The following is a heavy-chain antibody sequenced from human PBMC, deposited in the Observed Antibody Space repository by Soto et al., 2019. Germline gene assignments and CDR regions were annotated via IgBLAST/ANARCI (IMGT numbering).Heavy chain of an antibody. CDR2: INHSGTT. CDR3: ARGRGYVYGSNFYGLDV. CDR1: RGSFSGFY. V-gene: IGHV4-34*01. Sequence: SETLSLTCGVYRGSFSGFYWSWVRQTPGWGLEWIGEINHSGTTNYNPSFQNRVTISVDKSTNNFSLKMTSVTAADAAVYYCARGRGYVYGSNFYGLDVWGPGITVTVSS. J-gene: IGHJ6*02. D-gene: IGHD6-25*01.